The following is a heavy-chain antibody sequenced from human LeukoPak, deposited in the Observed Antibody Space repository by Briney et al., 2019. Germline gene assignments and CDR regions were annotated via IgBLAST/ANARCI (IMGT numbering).Heavy chain of an antibody. CDR3: ARDRTGGYFDY. CDR2: IKEDGSEK. V-gene: IGHV3-7*03. Sequence: QSGGSLRLSCAASGLTISSYRMSWVRQAPGKGLEWVANIKEDGSEKYYVDSMKGRFTISRDNAKNSLYLQMSSLRVEDTAVYYCARDRTGGYFDYWGQGILVTVSS. D-gene: IGHD4-23*01. CDR1: GLTISSYR. J-gene: IGHJ4*02.